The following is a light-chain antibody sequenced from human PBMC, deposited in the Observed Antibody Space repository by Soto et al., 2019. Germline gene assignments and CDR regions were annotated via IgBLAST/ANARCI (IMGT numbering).Light chain of an antibody. V-gene: IGLV4-69*01. CDR1: SGHSSYA. Sequence: LVLTQSPSASASLGASVKLTCTLSSGHSSYAIAWHQQQPEKGPRYLMKLNSDGSHSKGDGIPDRFSGSSSGAERYLTISGLQSEDEADYYCQTWGTGPVVFGGGTKVTVL. J-gene: IGLJ2*01. CDR3: QTWGTGPVV. CDR2: LNSDGSH.